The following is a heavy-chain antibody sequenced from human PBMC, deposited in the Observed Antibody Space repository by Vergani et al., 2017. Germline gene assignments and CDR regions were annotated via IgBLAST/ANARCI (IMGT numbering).Heavy chain of an antibody. J-gene: IGHJ5*02. V-gene: IGHV4-30-2*01. CDR2: IYHSGST. CDR1: GGSISSGGYS. Sequence: QLQLQESGSGLLKPSQTLSLTCAVSGGSISSGGYSWSWIRQPPGKGLEWIGYIYHSGSTYYNPSLKSRVPISVDRSKNQFSRKLSSVTAAATAVYSCAREYDDFWSGYYTGGWFDPSGQGTLVTVYS. D-gene: IGHD3-3*01. CDR3: AREYDDFWSGYYTGGWFDP.